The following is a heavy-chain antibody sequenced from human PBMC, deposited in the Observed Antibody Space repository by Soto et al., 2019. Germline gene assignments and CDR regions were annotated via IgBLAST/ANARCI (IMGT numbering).Heavy chain of an antibody. CDR1: GYTFTSYD. CDR2: MNPNSGNT. Sequence: ASVKVSCKASGYTFTSYDINWVRQATGQGLEWMGWMNPNSGNTGYAQKFQGRVTMTRNTSISTAYMELSSLRSEDTAVYYCARVGLPRYGSGSYFSWFDPWGQGTLVTVSS. J-gene: IGHJ5*02. D-gene: IGHD3-10*01. CDR3: ARVGLPRYGSGSYFSWFDP. V-gene: IGHV1-8*01.